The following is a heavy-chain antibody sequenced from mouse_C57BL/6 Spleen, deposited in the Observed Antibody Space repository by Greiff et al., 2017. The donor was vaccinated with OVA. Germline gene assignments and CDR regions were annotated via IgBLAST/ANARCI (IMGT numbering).Heavy chain of an antibody. CDR2: IDPSDSYT. J-gene: IGHJ1*03. CDR3: ARTTTVVATRYFDV. V-gene: IGHV1-69*01. Sequence: QVQLQQPGAELVMPGASVKLSCKASGYTFTSYWMHRVKQRPGQGLEWIGEIDPSDSYTNYNQKFKGKSTLTVDKSSSTAYMQLSSLTSEDSAVYYCARTTTVVATRYFDVWGTGTTVTVSS. D-gene: IGHD1-1*01. CDR1: GYTFTSYW.